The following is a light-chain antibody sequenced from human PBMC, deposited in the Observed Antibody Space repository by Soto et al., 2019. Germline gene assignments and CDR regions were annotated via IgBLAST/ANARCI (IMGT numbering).Light chain of an antibody. CDR3: QQSYSTPVA. J-gene: IGKJ1*01. Sequence: DIVMTQSPSSLSASVGDRVTITCRASQSISSYLNWYQQKPGKAPKLLIYAASSLQSGVPSRFSGSGSGTDFTLTISSLQPEDFATYYCQQSYSTPVAFGQGTKVDIK. V-gene: IGKV1-39*01. CDR2: AAS. CDR1: QSISSY.